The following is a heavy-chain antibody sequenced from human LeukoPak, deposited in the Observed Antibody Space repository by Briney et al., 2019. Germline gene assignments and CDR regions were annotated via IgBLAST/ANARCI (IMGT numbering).Heavy chain of an antibody. J-gene: IGHJ4*02. CDR1: GYTFTNYA. CDR2: INAGNGNT. D-gene: IGHD6-13*01. V-gene: IGHV1-3*01. Sequence: ASVKVSCKASGYTFTNYAMHWVRQAPGQRLEWMGWINAGNGNTKYSQKFQGRVTITRDTSASTAYMELSSLRSEDTAVYYCAREGAAAGPDDYWGQGTLVTVSS. CDR3: AREGAAAGPDDY.